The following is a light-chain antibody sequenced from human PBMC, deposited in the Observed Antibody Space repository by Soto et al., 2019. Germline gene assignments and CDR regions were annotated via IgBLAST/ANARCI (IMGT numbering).Light chain of an antibody. Sequence: EIVLLQCSGTLYLYPGERATLSCRASHSESISYLASSQQKPGQAPRLLIYGAYIKAIGIPDKFSDSGSGTDFTLTICILAPEEVAVDCCQLDCSALLTFCGGT. V-gene: IGKV3-20*01. J-gene: IGKJ4*01. CDR1: HSESISY. CDR3: QLDCSALLT. CDR2: GAY.